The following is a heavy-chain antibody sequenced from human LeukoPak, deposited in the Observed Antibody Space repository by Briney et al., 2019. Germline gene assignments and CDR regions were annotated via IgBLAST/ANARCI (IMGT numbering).Heavy chain of an antibody. V-gene: IGHV1-46*03. CDR1: GYTFTSYY. CDR3: AREGLNVAAAPGEGFDY. CDR2: IDPSGGST. D-gene: IGHD6-13*01. J-gene: IGHJ4*02. Sequence: ASVKVSCKASGYTFTSYYIHWVRQAPGQGLEWMGIIDPSGGSTSYAQKFQGRVTMTRDTSTSTIYMELSSLRSEDTAVYYCAREGLNVAAAPGEGFDYWGQGTLVTVSS.